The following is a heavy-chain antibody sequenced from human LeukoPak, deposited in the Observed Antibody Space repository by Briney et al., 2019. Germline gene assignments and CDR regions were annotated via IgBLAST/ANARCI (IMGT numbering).Heavy chain of an antibody. D-gene: IGHD4-11*01. CDR1: GGTFISYA. CDR3: ARAMTTDYYYYMDV. Sequence: SVKASCKASGGTFISYAISWVRQAPGQGLEWMGGIIPIFCTANYAQKFQGRVTITTDESTSTAYMELSSLRSEDTAVYYCARAMTTDYYYYMDVWGKGTTVTVSS. CDR2: IIPIFCTA. V-gene: IGHV1-69*05. J-gene: IGHJ6*03.